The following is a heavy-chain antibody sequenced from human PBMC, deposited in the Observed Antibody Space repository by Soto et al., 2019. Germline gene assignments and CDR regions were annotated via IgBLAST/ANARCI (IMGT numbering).Heavy chain of an antibody. CDR2: IWYDGSNK. Sequence: QVQLVESGGGVVQPGRSLRLSCAASGFTFSIYGMHWVRQAPGKGLEWVAVIWYDGSNKYYADSVKGRFTISRDNSKNTLYLQMNSLRAEDTAVYYCAREGPRLQILTGYYTGWGQGPLVTVSS. CDR3: AREGPRLQILTGYYTG. D-gene: IGHD3-9*01. V-gene: IGHV3-33*01. J-gene: IGHJ4*02. CDR1: GFTFSIYG.